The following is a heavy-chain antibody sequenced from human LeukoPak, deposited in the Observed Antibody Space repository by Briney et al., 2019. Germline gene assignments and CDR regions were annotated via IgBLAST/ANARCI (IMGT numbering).Heavy chain of an antibody. J-gene: IGHJ4*02. CDR1: GGSFSGYY. CDR3: ASYGDYPYYFDY. D-gene: IGHD4-17*01. V-gene: IGHV4-30-4*01. CDR2: IYYSGST. Sequence: PSETLSLTCAVYGGSFSGYYWSWIRQPPGKGLEWIGYIYYSGSTYYNPSLKSRVTISVDTSKNQFSLKLSSVTAADTAVYYCASYGDYPYYFDYWGQGTLVTVSS.